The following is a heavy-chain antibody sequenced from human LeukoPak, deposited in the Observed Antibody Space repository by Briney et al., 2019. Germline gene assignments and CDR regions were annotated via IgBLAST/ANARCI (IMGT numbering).Heavy chain of an antibody. CDR2: IYYSGST. CDR1: GGSVSSGSYY. D-gene: IGHD3-10*01. CDR3: ARVVGMVRGVIITAYYFDY. J-gene: IGHJ4*02. Sequence: SETLSLTCTVSGGSVSSGSYYWSWIRQPPGKGLDWIGYIYYSGSTNYNPSLKSRVTISVDTSKNQFSLKLSSVTAADTAVYYCARVVGMVRGVIITAYYFDYWGQGTLVTVSS. V-gene: IGHV4-61*01.